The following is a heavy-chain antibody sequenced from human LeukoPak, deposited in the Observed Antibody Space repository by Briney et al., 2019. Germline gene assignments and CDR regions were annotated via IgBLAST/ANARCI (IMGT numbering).Heavy chain of an antibody. CDR3: ARDLRELYSTSYYFDY. D-gene: IGHD2-2*01. J-gene: IGHJ4*02. CDR1: GFTFSSYG. V-gene: IGHV3-33*01. CDR2: LWYDGSNK. Sequence: GRSLRLSCAASGFTFSSYGMHWVRQAPGKGLEWVAVLWYDGSNKYYADSVKGRFTISRDNSKNTLYLQMNSLRAEDTAVYYCARDLRELYSTSYYFDYWGQGTLVTVSS.